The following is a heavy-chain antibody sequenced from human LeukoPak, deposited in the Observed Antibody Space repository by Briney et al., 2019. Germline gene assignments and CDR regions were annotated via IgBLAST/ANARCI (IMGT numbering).Heavy chain of an antibody. CDR3: ASGDDYGDTGSSFDY. CDR2: INHSGST. V-gene: IGHV4-34*01. J-gene: IGHJ4*02. Sequence: SETLSLTCAVYGGSFSGYYWSWIRQPPGKGLEWIGEINHSGSTNYNPSLKSRVTISVDTSKNQFSLRLSSVTAADTAVYYCASGDDYGDTGSSFDYWGQGTLVTVSS. CDR1: GGSFSGYY. D-gene: IGHD4-17*01.